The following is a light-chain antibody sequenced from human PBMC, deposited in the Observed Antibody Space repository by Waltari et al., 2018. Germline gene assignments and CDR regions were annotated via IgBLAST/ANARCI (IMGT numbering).Light chain of an antibody. CDR1: QSLLHSNGYNY. CDR3: MGALQTAT. J-gene: IGKJ5*01. CDR2: LGS. V-gene: IGKV2-28*01. Sequence: EIVMTQSPLSLSVTPGEPASISCRSSQSLLHSNGYNYLDWYVQKPGQSPQVLIYLGSDRASGVPDRFSSSGSDTDFTLRISRVEAEDVGIYYCMGALQTATFGPGTRLDIK.